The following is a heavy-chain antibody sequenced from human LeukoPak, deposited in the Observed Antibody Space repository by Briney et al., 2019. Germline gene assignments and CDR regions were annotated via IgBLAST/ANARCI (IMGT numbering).Heavy chain of an antibody. D-gene: IGHD2-21*02. V-gene: IGHV3-9*03. CDR1: GFTFDDYA. J-gene: IGHJ4*02. CDR2: ISWNSGSI. CDR3: AKDSCGGDCYYDY. Sequence: GGSLRLSCAASGFTFDDYAMHWVRQAPGKGLEWVSGISWNSGSIGYADFVKGRFTISRDNAKNSLYLQMNSLRAEDMALYYCAKDSCGGDCYYDYWGQGTLVTVSS.